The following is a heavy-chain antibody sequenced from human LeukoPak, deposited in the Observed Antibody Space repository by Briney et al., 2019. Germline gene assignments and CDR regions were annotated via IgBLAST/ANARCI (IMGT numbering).Heavy chain of an antibody. D-gene: IGHD3-16*01. CDR2: IRSESSST. V-gene: IGHV3-48*01. J-gene: IGHJ4*02. Sequence: PGGSLRLSCAASGFTFSRYTMNWVRQAPGMELEWISNIRSESSSTTYADSVKGRFTISRDNAKNSLYLQINSLRAEDTAVYYCVRDLNWAFDYWGQGTLVTVSS. CDR1: GFTFSRYT. CDR3: VRDLNWAFDY.